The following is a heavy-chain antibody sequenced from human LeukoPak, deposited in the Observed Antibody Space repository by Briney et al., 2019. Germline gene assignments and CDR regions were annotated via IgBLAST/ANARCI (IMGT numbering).Heavy chain of an antibody. CDR3: ARDRSEGWFDP. V-gene: IGHV1-18*04. Sequence: ASVTVSCMASGYTFTSYGISWVRQAPGQGLEWMGWISAYNGNTNYVQKLQGRVTMTTDTSTSTAYMELRSLRSDDTAVYYCARDRSEGWFDPWGEGTLVTVSS. CDR1: GYTFTSYG. CDR2: ISAYNGNT. J-gene: IGHJ5*02.